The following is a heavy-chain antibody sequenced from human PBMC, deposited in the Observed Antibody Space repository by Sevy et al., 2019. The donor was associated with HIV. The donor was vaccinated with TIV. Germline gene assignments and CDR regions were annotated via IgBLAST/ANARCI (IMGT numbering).Heavy chain of an antibody. J-gene: IGHJ4*02. Sequence: GGSLRLSCTASGLTLSDHALHWVRQGPGKGLEWVAVISNDGGNTYYRDSVKGRFTISKDNSMNTLYLQMNNLKVEETAVYYCAGGPYNSGLRLDFWGQGTLVTVSS. CDR3: AGGPYNSGLRLDF. CDR1: GLTLSDHA. D-gene: IGHD6-19*01. V-gene: IGHV3-30-3*01. CDR2: ISNDGGNT.